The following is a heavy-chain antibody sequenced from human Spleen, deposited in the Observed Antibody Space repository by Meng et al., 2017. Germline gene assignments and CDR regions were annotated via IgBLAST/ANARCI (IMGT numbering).Heavy chain of an antibody. V-gene: IGHV4-34*01. CDR3: ARGPTTMAHDFDY. CDR2: INHSGST. CDR1: GGSLSGYN. Sequence: GRGRCNSWDTLSPPCAVYGGSLSGYNGSWIRQPPGKGLEWIGEINHSGSTNYNPSLKSRVTISVDTSKNQFSLKLSSVTAADSAVYYCARGPTTMAHDFDYWGQGTLVTVSS. D-gene: IGHD4-11*01. J-gene: IGHJ4*02.